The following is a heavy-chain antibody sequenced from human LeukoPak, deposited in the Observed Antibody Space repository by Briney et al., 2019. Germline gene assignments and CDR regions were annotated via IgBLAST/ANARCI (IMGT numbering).Heavy chain of an antibody. Sequence: ASVKVSCKASGYTFTSYGISWVRQAPGQGLEWMGWISAYNGNTNYAQKLQGRVTMTTDTSTSTAYMELRSLRSDDTAVYYCAREQRTYDFWSGYYRSGGIDPWGQGTLVTVSS. CDR2: ISAYNGNT. D-gene: IGHD3-3*01. CDR3: AREQRTYDFWSGYYRSGGIDP. J-gene: IGHJ5*02. V-gene: IGHV1-18*01. CDR1: GYTFTSYG.